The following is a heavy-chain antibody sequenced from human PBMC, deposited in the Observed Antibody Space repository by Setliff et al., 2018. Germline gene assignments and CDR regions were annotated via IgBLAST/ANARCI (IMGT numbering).Heavy chain of an antibody. J-gene: IGHJ3*01. CDR3: GRDDDTTSHYSILNF. V-gene: IGHV3-30*19. Sequence: GESLKISCAASGFVFGTYGMHWVRQAPGKGLEWVAVFWADGNRRFYADSVKGRFTVSRDLSMDTVFLQMDSLRAEDTALYYCGRDDDTTSHYSILNFWGQGTMVTVSS. D-gene: IGHD4-4*01. CDR2: FWADGNRR. CDR1: GFVFGTYG.